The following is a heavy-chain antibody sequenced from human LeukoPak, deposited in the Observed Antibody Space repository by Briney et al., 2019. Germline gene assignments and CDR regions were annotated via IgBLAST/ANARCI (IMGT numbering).Heavy chain of an antibody. Sequence: GGSLRLSCTASGFTFGDSAMSWFRQAPGKGLEWVGFIRGKGYGGTTEYAASVKGRFTISRDDSKSIAFLQMNSLKTEDTAVYYCARGVYSSGWYDYWGQGTLVTVSS. CDR2: IRGKGYGGTT. CDR3: ARGVYSSGWYDY. V-gene: IGHV3-49*03. J-gene: IGHJ4*02. D-gene: IGHD6-19*01. CDR1: GFTFGDSA.